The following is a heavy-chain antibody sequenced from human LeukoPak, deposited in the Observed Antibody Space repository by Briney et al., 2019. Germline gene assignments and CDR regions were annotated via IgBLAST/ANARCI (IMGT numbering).Heavy chain of an antibody. Sequence: PSGTLSLTCTVSGGSISSASYFWGWIRQPPGKGLEWIGTLYYGGSTYDNPSLKSRVTISVDTSKNQFSLKLSSVTAADTAVYYCARRGGSGRAFDYWGQGTLVTVSS. J-gene: IGHJ4*02. CDR2: LYYGGST. V-gene: IGHV4-39*01. D-gene: IGHD1-26*01. CDR3: ARRGGSGRAFDY. CDR1: GGSISSASYF.